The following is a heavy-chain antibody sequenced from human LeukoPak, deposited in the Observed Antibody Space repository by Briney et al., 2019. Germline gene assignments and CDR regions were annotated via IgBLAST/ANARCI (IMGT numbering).Heavy chain of an antibody. Sequence: GGSLSLSCAASGFTFSSYGMHWVRQAPGKGLVWVAFIRYDGSNKYYADSVKGRFTISRDNSKNTLYLQMNSLRAEDTAVYYCAKDEDYYGSGSYVSFDYWGQGTLVTVSS. CDR2: IRYDGSNK. CDR1: GFTFSSYG. D-gene: IGHD3-10*01. CDR3: AKDEDYYGSGSYVSFDY. V-gene: IGHV3-30*02. J-gene: IGHJ4*02.